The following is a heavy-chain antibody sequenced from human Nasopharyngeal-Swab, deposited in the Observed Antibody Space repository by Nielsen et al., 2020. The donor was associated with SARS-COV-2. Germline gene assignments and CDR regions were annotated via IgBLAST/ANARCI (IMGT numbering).Heavy chain of an antibody. J-gene: IGHJ5*02. CDR1: GGSISSGGYS. CDR2: IYHSGNT. V-gene: IGHV4-30-2*01. Sequence: SETLSLTCAVSGGSISSGGYSWSWIRQPPGKGLEWIGYIYHSGNTYYNPSLKSRVTISVDRSKNQFSLKLSSVTAADTAVYYCARGDYGDYAWVWNWFDPWGQGTLVTVSS. CDR3: ARGDYGDYAWVWNWFDP. D-gene: IGHD4-17*01.